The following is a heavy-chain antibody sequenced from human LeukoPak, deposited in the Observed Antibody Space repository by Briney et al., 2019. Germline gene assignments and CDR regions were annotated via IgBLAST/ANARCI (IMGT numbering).Heavy chain of an antibody. J-gene: IGHJ4*02. D-gene: IGHD1-14*01. Sequence: PGGSLRLSCAASGFTFSSVGMHWVRQAPGKGLEWVAFIEYDGSNQYYANSVKGRFTFSRDNFRNTLYLQMDSLRPEDTAVYYCAKGFRYHFDYWGQGSLVTVPS. CDR2: IEYDGSNQ. CDR1: GFTFSSVG. CDR3: AKGFRYHFDY. V-gene: IGHV3-30*02.